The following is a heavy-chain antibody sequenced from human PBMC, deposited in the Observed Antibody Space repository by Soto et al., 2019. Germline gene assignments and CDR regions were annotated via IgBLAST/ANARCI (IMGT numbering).Heavy chain of an antibody. V-gene: IGHV1-18*01. CDR2: ISAYNGNT. CDR3: ARDNSSSLTNFDY. CDR1: GYTFTSYG. D-gene: IGHD6-13*01. Sequence: ASVKVSCKASGYTFTSYGISWVRQAPGQGLEWMGWISAYNGNTNYAQKVQGRVTMTTDTSTSTASMELRSLRSDDTAVYYCARDNSSSLTNFDYWGQGTLVTVSS. J-gene: IGHJ4*02.